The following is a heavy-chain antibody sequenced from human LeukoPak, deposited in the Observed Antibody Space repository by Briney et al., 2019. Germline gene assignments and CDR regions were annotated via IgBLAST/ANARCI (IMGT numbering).Heavy chain of an antibody. Sequence: SETLSLTCTVSGGSISRYYWSWIRQPPGKGLEWIGYIYYSGSTNYNPSLKSRVTISVDTSKNQFSLKLTSVTAADTAVYYCARDRDSSGYYDYWGQGTLVSVSS. CDR3: ARDRDSSGYYDY. CDR1: GGSISRYY. CDR2: IYYSGST. D-gene: IGHD3-22*01. J-gene: IGHJ4*02. V-gene: IGHV4-59*01.